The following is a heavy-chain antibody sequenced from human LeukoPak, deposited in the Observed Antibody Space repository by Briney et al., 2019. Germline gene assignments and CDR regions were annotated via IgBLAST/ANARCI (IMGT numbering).Heavy chain of an antibody. J-gene: IGHJ2*01. V-gene: IGHV3-30-3*01. D-gene: IGHD6-19*01. CDR1: GFTFSTYA. CDR3: ARDRFPSSGWYWYFDL. CDR2: ISYDGSKK. Sequence: PGGSLRLSCAASGFTFSTYAIYWVRQAPGKGLEWVAVISYDGSKKYYADSVKGRLTISRDNSKNTLYLQVDSLRVDDTAVYYCARDRFPSSGWYWYFDLWGRGTLVTVSS.